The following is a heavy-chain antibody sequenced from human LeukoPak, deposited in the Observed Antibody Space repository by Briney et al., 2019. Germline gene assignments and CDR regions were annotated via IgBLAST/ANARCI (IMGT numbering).Heavy chain of an antibody. D-gene: IGHD6-13*01. CDR2: IYYSGST. V-gene: IGHV4-39*01. CDR1: GGSISSSSYY. J-gene: IGHJ5*02. CDR3: ARLGTGYSSSWYPSDWFDP. Sequence: SETLSLTCTVSGGSISSSSYYWGWIRQPPGKGLEWIGGIYYSGSTYYNPSLKSRVTISVDTSKNQFSLKLSSVTAADTAVYYCARLGTGYSSSWYPSDWFDPWGQGTLVTVSS.